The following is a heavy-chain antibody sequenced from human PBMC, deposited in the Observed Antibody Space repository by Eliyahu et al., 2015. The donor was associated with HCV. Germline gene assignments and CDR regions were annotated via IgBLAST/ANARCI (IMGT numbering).Heavy chain of an antibody. J-gene: IGHJ6*02. D-gene: IGHD5-18*01. V-gene: IGHV3-74*01. Sequence: EVQLVESGGGLVQPGGSLRLSCAASGFTFSSYWMXWVRQAPGKGLVWVSRINSDGSSTSYADSVKGRFTISRDNAKNTLYLQMNSLRAEDTAVYYCARKMWIQPGFGQSYYYGMDVWGQGTTVTVSS. CDR2: INSDGSST. CDR3: ARKMWIQPGFGQSYYYGMDV. CDR1: GFTFSSYW.